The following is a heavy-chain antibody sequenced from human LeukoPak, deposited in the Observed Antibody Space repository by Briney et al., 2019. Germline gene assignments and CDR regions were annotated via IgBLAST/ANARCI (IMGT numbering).Heavy chain of an antibody. D-gene: IGHD3-22*01. CDR3: ASSDGPADYYDTSGYCDY. J-gene: IGHJ4*02. CDR1: GGSFSGYY. Sequence: SETLSLTCAVYGGSFSGYYWSWIRQPPGKGLEWIGEINHSGSTNYNPSLKSRVTISVDTSKNQFSLKLSSVTAADTAVYYCASSDGPADYYDTSGYCDYCGQGTLVTVSS. V-gene: IGHV4-34*01. CDR2: INHSGST.